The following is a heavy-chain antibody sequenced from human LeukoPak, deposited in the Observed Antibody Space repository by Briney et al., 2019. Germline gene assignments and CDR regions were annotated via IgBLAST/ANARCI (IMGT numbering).Heavy chain of an antibody. CDR2: ISAYNVNT. J-gene: IGHJ4*02. V-gene: IGHV1-18*04. Sequence: ASVKVSCKASGYTFTAFYMHWVRRAPGQGLEWMGWISAYNVNTNDAQKLQGRVTMTTDTSTTTAYMELRSLRSDDTAVYYCARVPVSGPGARFDYWGQGTLVTVSS. CDR3: ARVPVSGPGARFDY. CDR1: GYTFTAFY. D-gene: IGHD4-11*01.